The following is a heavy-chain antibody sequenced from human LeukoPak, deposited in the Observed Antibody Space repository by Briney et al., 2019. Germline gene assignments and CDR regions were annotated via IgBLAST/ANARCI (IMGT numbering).Heavy chain of an antibody. CDR2: IASDGSST. D-gene: IGHD4-23*01. V-gene: IGHV3-74*01. Sequence: GGSLRLSCTASGFSFSGHWMHWARQLPGKGLVWVSRIASDGSSTTYADSVKGRFSISRDNAKNTLYLQMNSLRVEDTAVYYCARGRPHGNDYWGQGTLVTVSS. CDR3: ARGRPHGNDY. CDR1: GFSFSGHW. J-gene: IGHJ4*02.